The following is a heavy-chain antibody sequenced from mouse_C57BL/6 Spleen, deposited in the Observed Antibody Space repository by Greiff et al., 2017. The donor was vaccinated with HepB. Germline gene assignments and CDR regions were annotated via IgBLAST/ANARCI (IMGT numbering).Heavy chain of an antibody. CDR2: ISSGGSYT. V-gene: IGHV5-6*01. CDR3: ASSYYYGSSKAWFAY. Sequence: EVQVVESGGDLVKPGGSLKLSCAASGFTFSSYGMSWVRQTPDKRLEWVATISSGGSYTYYPDSVKGRFTISRDNAKNTLYLQMSSLKSEDTAMYYCASSYYYGSSKAWFAYWGQGTLVTVSA. J-gene: IGHJ3*01. CDR1: GFTFSSYG. D-gene: IGHD1-1*01.